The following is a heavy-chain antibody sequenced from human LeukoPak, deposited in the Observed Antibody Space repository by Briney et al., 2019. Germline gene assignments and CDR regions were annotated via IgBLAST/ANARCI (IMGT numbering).Heavy chain of an antibody. Sequence: PGETLTLSCAASGFFFSNYGMTWVRQPQGKGLEWVAVISYDGSDKYYADSVKGRFTISRDNSKNTLYLQMNSLRTEDTAVYYCARRWYFDLCGRGTLVTVSS. CDR3: ARRWYFDL. V-gene: IGHV3-30*03. J-gene: IGHJ2*01. CDR1: GFFFSNYG. CDR2: ISYDGSDK.